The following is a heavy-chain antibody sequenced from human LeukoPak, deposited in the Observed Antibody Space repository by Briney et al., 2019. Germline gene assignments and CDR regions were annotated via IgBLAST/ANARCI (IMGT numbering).Heavy chain of an antibody. CDR1: GDSISTSNSY. CDR3: ARDNIVVVAATKAYYFDY. Sequence: SETLSLTCTVSGDSISTSNSYWGWVRQPRGKGLEWIGSIYHSGSTYYNPSLKSRVTISVDTSKNQFSLKLSSVTAADTAVYYCARDNIVVVAATKAYYFDYWGQGTLVTVSS. D-gene: IGHD2-15*01. V-gene: IGHV4-39*07. CDR2: IYHSGST. J-gene: IGHJ4*02.